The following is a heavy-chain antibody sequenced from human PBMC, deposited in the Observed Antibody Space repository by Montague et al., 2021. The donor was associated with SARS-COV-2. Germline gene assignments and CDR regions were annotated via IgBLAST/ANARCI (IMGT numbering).Heavy chain of an antibody. V-gene: IGHV3-21*01. J-gene: IGHJ5*02. D-gene: IGHD3-3*01. Sequence: SLRLSCAAPGFTFSSYSMNWVRQAPGKGLEWVSSISSSSSYIYYADSVKGRFTISRDNAKNSLYLQMNSLRAEDTAVYYCARDPCTIFGVVTLPWGQGTLVTVSS. CDR2: ISSSSSYI. CDR3: ARDPCTIFGVVTLP. CDR1: GFTFSSYS.